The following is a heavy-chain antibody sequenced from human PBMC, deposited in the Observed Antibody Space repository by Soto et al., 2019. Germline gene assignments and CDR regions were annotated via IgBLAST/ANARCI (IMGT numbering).Heavy chain of an antibody. V-gene: IGHV4-34*01. D-gene: IGHD1-26*01. CDR1: GGSFSGYY. J-gene: IGHJ4*02. CDR2: ITYSGST. Sequence: QVQLQQWGAGLLKPSETLSLTCGVYGGSFSGYYWSWFRQPPGKGLEWIGEITYSGSTTYNPSLKSGVTISVDTSKNQFSLRLSSVTAADTAVYYCARHFSGSYYDDYWGQGSLVTVSS. CDR3: ARHFSGSYYDDY.